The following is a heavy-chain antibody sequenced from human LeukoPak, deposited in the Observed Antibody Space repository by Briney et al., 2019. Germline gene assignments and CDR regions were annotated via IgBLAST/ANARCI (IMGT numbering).Heavy chain of an antibody. CDR3: ARVSSSWYQDWYFDL. CDR1: GGSISSYY. D-gene: IGHD6-13*01. CDR2: IYTSESP. V-gene: IGHV4-4*07. Sequence: SETLSLTCTVSGGSISSYYWSWIRQPAGKGLEWIGRIYTSESPTYNPSLKSRVTMSLDTSKNQFSLKLSSVTAADTAVYYCARVSSSWYQDWYFDLWGRGTLVTVSS. J-gene: IGHJ2*01.